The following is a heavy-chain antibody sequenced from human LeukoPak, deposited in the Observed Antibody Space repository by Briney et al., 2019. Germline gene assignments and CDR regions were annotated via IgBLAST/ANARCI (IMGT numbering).Heavy chain of an antibody. CDR3: AREEYSGSYFSSYYYMDV. V-gene: IGHV1-2*06. CDR2: INPNSGGT. J-gene: IGHJ6*03. D-gene: IGHD1-26*01. CDR1: GYTFTGYY. Sequence: ASVKVSCKASGYTFTGYYMHWVRQAPGQGLEWMGRINPNSGGTNYARKFQGRVTMTRDTSISTAYMELSRLRSDDTAVYYCAREEYSGSYFSSYYYMDVWGKGTTVTVSS.